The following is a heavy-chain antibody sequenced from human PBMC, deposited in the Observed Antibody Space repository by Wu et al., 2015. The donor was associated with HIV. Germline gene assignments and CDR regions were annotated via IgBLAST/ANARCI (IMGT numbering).Heavy chain of an antibody. CDR2: MNPNSGNT. D-gene: IGHD6-13*01. Sequence: QVQLVQSGAEVKKPGASVKVSCKASGYTFTSYDINWVRQATGQGLEWMGWMNPNSGNTGYAQKFQGRVTMTRNTSISTAYMELSSLRSEDTAVYYCARGRAAAGFYYYYGMDVWGQGTTVTVSS. CDR1: GYTFTSYD. V-gene: IGHV1-8*01. CDR3: ARGRAAAGFYYYYGMDV. J-gene: IGHJ6*02.